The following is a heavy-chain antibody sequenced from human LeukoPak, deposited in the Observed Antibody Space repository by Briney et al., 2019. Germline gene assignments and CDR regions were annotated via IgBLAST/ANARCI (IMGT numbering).Heavy chain of an antibody. Sequence: PGGSLRLSCAASGFTFSTYSMNWVRQAPGKGLEWVSSISGSSSKIYYADSVRGRFTISRDNAKNSLYLQMNSLRAEDTAVYYCARAHEGYYFDYWGQGILVTVSS. CDR1: GFTFSTYS. J-gene: IGHJ4*02. V-gene: IGHV3-21*01. CDR2: ISGSSSKI. CDR3: ARAHEGYYFDY.